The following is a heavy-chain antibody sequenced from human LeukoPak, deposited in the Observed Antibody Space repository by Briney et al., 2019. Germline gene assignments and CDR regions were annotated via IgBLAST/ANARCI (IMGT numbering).Heavy chain of an antibody. CDR2: INHSGST. CDR3: ARLVYQLLTNWFDP. Sequence: PSETLSLTCAVYGGSFSGYYWSWIRQPPGKGLEWFGGINHSGSTNYNPSLKSRVTISVDTSKNQFSLKLSSVTAADTAVYYCARLVYQLLTNWFDPWGQGTLVTVSS. CDR1: GGSFSGYY. D-gene: IGHD2-2*01. J-gene: IGHJ5*02. V-gene: IGHV4-34*01.